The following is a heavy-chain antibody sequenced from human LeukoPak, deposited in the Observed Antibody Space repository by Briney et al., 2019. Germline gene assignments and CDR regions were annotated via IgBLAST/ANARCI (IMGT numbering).Heavy chain of an antibody. CDR2: ISSSGSTI. V-gene: IGHV3-48*03. CDR3: ARDGGSGNPRFDS. CDR1: TFTFNNYE. Sequence: GGSLRLSCAASTFTFNNYEMNWVRQAPGKGLEWVSYISSSGSTIYYADSVKGRFTISRDNSKNTLYLQMNSLRAEDTAVYYCARDGGSGNPRFDSWGQGTLVTVSS. D-gene: IGHD3-10*01. J-gene: IGHJ4*02.